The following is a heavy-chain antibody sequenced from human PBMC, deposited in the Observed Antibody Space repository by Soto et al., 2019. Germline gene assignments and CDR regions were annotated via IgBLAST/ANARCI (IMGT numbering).Heavy chain of an antibody. D-gene: IGHD3-22*01. V-gene: IGHV1-69*12. CDR1: GGTFSSYA. CDR2: IIPIFGTA. CDR3: ASLPGGDYDSRVYYSDAFDI. J-gene: IGHJ3*02. Sequence: QVQLVQSGAEVKKPGSSVKVSCKASGGTFSSYAISWVRQAPGQGLEWMGGIIPIFGTANYAQKFQGRVTITADESTSTAYMELSSLRSEDTVVYYCASLPGGDYDSRVYYSDAFDIWGQGTMVTFSS.